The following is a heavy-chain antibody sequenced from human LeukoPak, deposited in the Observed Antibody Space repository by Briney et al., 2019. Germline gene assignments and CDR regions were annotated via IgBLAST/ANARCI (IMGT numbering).Heavy chain of an antibody. J-gene: IGHJ2*01. Sequence: SETLSLTCAVYGGSFSGYYWSWIRQPPGKGLEWIGEINHSGSTNYNPSLKSRVTISVDTSKNQFSLKLSSVTAADTAVYYCARGGRIWYFDLWGRGTLVTVSS. V-gene: IGHV4-34*01. CDR3: ARGGRIWYFDL. CDR1: GGSFSGYY. CDR2: INHSGST.